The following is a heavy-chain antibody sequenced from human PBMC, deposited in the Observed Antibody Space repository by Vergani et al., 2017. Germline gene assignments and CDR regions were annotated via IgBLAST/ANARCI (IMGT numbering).Heavy chain of an antibody. Sequence: QVQLVQSGAEVKKPGASVKVSCKASGGTFSSYTISWVRQAPGQGLEWIGRIIPILGIANYAQKFQGRVTITADKSTSTAYMELSSLRSEDTAVYYCARVAGYSGYDLGFDYWGQGTLVTVSS. CDR2: IIPILGIA. D-gene: IGHD5-12*01. CDR3: ARVAGYSGYDLGFDY. CDR1: GGTFSSYT. V-gene: IGHV1-69*04. J-gene: IGHJ4*02.